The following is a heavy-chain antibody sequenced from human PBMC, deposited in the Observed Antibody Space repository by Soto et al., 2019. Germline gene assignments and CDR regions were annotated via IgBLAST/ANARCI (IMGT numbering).Heavy chain of an antibody. V-gene: IGHV3-7*01. Sequence: GGSLRLSCAASEFTFDKYYMTWVRQAPGKGPEWVANIKPDGSEQYYVDSVKGRFTISRDNANNSLYLQMSSLRAEDTAVYFCARGNWNYYYGFDVWGQGTTVTVSS. D-gene: IGHD1-20*01. CDR1: EFTFDKYY. J-gene: IGHJ6*02. CDR3: ARGNWNYYYGFDV. CDR2: IKPDGSEQ.